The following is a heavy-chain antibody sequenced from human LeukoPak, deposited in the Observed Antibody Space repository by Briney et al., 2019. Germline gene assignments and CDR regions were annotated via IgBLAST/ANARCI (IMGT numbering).Heavy chain of an antibody. Sequence: GGSLRPSCAASGFTFSSYGMSWVRQAPGKGLEWVSAISGSGGSTYYADSVKGRFTISRDNSKNTLYLQMNSLRAEDTAVYYCAKTVTRLQNWVYWGQGTLVTVSS. D-gene: IGHD4-17*01. J-gene: IGHJ4*02. CDR2: ISGSGGST. CDR1: GFTFSSYG. V-gene: IGHV3-23*01. CDR3: AKTVTRLQNWVY.